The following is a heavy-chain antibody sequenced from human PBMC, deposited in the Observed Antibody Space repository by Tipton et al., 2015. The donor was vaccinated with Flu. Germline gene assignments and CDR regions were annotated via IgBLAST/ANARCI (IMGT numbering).Heavy chain of an antibody. J-gene: IGHJ5*02. D-gene: IGHD4-17*01. CDR3: ARDYGDLNWFDP. Sequence: TLSLTCTVSGDSIRSYYWSWIRQSPGKGLEWIGYVYDSESINYNPSLKSRVTMSLDLSKNQFSLKMTSVTAADTAMYYCARDYGDLNWFDPWGQGTLVTVSS. CDR2: VYDSESI. CDR1: GDSIRSYY. V-gene: IGHV4-59*12.